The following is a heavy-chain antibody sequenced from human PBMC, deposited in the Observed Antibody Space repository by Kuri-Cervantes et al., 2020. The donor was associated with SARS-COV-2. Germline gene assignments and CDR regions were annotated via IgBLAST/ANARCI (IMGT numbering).Heavy chain of an antibody. J-gene: IGHJ3*02. Sequence: SCTVSGGSISSSSYYWGWIRQPPGKGLEWIGSIYYSGSTYYNPSLKSRVTISVDTSKNQFSLKLSSVTAADTAVYYCARELTNWGSGGSAYDAFDIWGQGTMVTVSS. V-gene: IGHV4-39*07. CDR2: IYYSGST. CDR1: GGSISSSSYY. CDR3: ARELTNWGSGGSAYDAFDI. D-gene: IGHD7-27*01.